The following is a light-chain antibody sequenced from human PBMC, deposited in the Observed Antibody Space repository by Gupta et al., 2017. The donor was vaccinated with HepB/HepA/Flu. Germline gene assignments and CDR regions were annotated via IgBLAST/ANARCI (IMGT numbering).Light chain of an antibody. CDR2: DAS. J-gene: IGKJ5*01. Sequence: EIVLTQSPAILSLSPGERATLSCRASQSVGSQLAWYQQKHGQAPSLLIYDASNRGTGIPARFSGSGSGTDFTLTISSLEPADFAVYYCQQRSAWLRTFGQGTRLEIK. CDR1: QSVGSQ. CDR3: QQRSAWLRT. V-gene: IGKV3-11*01.